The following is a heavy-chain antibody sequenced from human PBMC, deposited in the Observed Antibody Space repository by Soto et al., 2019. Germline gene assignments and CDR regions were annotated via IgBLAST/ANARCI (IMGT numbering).Heavy chain of an antibody. CDR1: GYTFTTYT. CDR3: ARKQPGFQIGWAWALDI. Sequence: QVQLVQSGAEVKKPGASVKVSCRASGYTFTTYTLLWVRQAPGQRLEWMAWINPGNGDTKYSQNFQGRVTATRDTSASTAYMEMSSLRSEDTATDYGARKQPGFQIGWAWALDIWGQGTMVTVSS. J-gene: IGHJ3*02. CDR2: INPGNGDT. V-gene: IGHV1-3*01. D-gene: IGHD1-26*01.